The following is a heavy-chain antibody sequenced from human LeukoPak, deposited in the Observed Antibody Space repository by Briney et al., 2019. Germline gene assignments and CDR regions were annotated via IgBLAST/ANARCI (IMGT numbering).Heavy chain of an antibody. CDR3: ARAKRVVVAATRSAYFDY. J-gene: IGHJ4*02. Sequence: GGSLRLSCAASGFTFSDCYMSWIRQTPGKGLEWVSYISSSGSTIYYADSVKGRFTISRDNAKNSLYLQMNSLRAEDTAVYYCARAKRVVVAATRSAYFDYSGQGILVTVSS. CDR1: GFTFSDCY. D-gene: IGHD2-15*01. V-gene: IGHV3-11*01. CDR2: ISSSGSTI.